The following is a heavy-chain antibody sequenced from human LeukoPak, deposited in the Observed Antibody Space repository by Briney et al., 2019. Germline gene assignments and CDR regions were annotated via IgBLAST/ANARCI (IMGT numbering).Heavy chain of an antibody. CDR1: GYTFTSYY. J-gene: IGHJ6*02. V-gene: IGHV1-46*01. D-gene: IGHD3-9*01. CDR3: ARDLEYYDILTAVDPYYGMDV. CDR2: INPSGGST. Sequence: GATVKVSCTASGYTFTSYYMHWVRQAPGQGLEWMGIINPSGGSTSYAQKFQGRVTMTRDTSTSTVYMELSSLRSEDTAVYYCARDLEYYDILTAVDPYYGMDVWGQGTTVTVSS.